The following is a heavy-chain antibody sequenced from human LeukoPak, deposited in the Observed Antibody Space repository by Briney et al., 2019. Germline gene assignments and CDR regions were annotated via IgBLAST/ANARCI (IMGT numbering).Heavy chain of an antibody. V-gene: IGHV4-59*08. D-gene: IGHD3-10*01. CDR3: ARRPRGYYYYYGMDV. Sequence: SETLSLTCTVSGGSISSYYWSWIRQPPGKGLEWIGCIYYSGSTNYNPSLKSRVTISVDTSKNQFSLKLSSVTAADTAVYYCARRPRGYYYYYGMDVWGQGTTVTVSS. CDR2: IYYSGST. CDR1: GGSISSYY. J-gene: IGHJ6*02.